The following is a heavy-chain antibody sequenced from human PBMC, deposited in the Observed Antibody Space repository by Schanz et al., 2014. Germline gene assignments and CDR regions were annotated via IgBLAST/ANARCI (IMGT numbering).Heavy chain of an antibody. CDR3: ATLDYADSVS. Sequence: QVHLVQSGAEVKKPGSSVKVSCKASGYTFTGYYMHWVRQAPGQGLEWMGWISPYTGNTHYFDKMEGRVTMTTDTSTSTAYMELRSLRSDDTAVYYCATLDYADSVSWGQGTLVTVSS. CDR1: GYTFTGYY. D-gene: IGHD4-17*01. V-gene: IGHV1-18*04. J-gene: IGHJ5*02. CDR2: ISPYTGNT.